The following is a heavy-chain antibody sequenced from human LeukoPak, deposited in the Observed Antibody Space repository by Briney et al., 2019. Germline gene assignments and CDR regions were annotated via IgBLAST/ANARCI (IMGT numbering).Heavy chain of an antibody. CDR3: ARESLYCSSTSCYYVY. CDR2: ISCSSSYI. V-gene: IGHV3-21*01. CDR1: GFTFSSYS. J-gene: IGHJ4*02. Sequence: GGSLRLSCAASGFTFSSYSMNWVRQAPGKGLEWVSSISCSSSYIYYADSVKGRFTISRDNAKNSLYLQMNSLRAEDTAVYYCARESLYCSSTSCYYVYWGQGTLVTVSS. D-gene: IGHD2-2*01.